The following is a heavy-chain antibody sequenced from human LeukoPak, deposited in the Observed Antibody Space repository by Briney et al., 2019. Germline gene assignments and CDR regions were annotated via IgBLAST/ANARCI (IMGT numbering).Heavy chain of an antibody. CDR2: ISYDGSNE. Sequence: PGGSLRLSCAASGFTFSSYGMHWVRQAPGKGLERVALISYDGSNEYYADSVRGRFTISRDNSKFTLYMQMNSLRAEDTAVYYCARVRAGYCTSTSCYTGMDVWGQGTTVTVSS. D-gene: IGHD2-2*01. J-gene: IGHJ6*02. CDR3: ARVRAGYCTSTSCYTGMDV. V-gene: IGHV3-30*03. CDR1: GFTFSSYG.